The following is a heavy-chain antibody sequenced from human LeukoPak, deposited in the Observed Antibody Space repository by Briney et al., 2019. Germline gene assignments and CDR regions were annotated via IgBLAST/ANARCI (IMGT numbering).Heavy chain of an antibody. CDR2: IYYSGST. CDR3: AKDGETSGWAPGGDY. J-gene: IGHJ4*02. Sequence: SETLSLTCTVSGGSISSGGYYWSWIRQHPGKGLEWIGYIYYSGSTYYNPSLKSRVTISVDTSNNQFSLKLTSVTAADTAVYYCAKDGETSGWAPGGDYWGQGTLVTVSS. CDR1: GGSISSGGYY. V-gene: IGHV4-31*03. D-gene: IGHD6-19*01.